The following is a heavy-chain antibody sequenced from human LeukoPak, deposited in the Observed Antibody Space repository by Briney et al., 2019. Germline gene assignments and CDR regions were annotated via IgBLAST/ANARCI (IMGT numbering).Heavy chain of an antibody. CDR2: IYSGGST. V-gene: IGHV3-53*01. D-gene: IGHD5-12*01. CDR1: GFTFSSYA. Sequence: GGSLRLSCAASGFTFSSYAMSWVRQAPGKGLEWVSVIYSGGSTYYADSVKGRFTISRDNSKNTLYLQMNSLRAEDTAVYYCARGGGYSGYDNDAFDIWGQGTMVTVSS. J-gene: IGHJ3*02. CDR3: ARGGGYSGYDNDAFDI.